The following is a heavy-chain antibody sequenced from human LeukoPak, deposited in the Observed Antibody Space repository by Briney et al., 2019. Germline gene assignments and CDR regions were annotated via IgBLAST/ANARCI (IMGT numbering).Heavy chain of an antibody. V-gene: IGHV3-7*04. CDR2: IKHDGSER. Sequence: GGSPRLSCAASGFTFSNYWMSWVRQVPGKGLEWVANIKHDGSERYYVDSVKGRFTISRDNAKNSLYLQMNSLRAEDTAVYYCARWTGGFDPWGQGTLVTVSS. J-gene: IGHJ5*02. CDR1: GFTFSNYW. CDR3: ARWTGGFDP. D-gene: IGHD3-10*01.